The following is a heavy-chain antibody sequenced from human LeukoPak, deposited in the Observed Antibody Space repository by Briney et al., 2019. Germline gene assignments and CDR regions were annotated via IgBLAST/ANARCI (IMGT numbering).Heavy chain of an antibody. J-gene: IGHJ6*02. CDR2: IYSGGST. D-gene: IGHD2-15*01. V-gene: IGHV3-66*01. CDR1: GFTVSSNY. Sequence: GGSLRLSCAASGFTVSSNYMSWVRQAPGKGLEWVSVIYSGGSTYYADSVKGRFTISRDNSKNTLYLQMNSLRAEDTAVYYCARDHLAYYYYGMDVWGRGTTVTVSS. CDR3: ARDHLAYYYYGMDV.